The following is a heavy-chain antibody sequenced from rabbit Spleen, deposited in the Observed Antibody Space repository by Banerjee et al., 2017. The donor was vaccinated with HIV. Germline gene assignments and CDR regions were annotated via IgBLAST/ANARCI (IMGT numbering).Heavy chain of an antibody. Sequence: QQLVESGGGLVKPGASLTLTCKASGVSFSSGYDMCWVRQAPGKGLEWIACIYGISGGATYYASWAKGRFTISKTSSTTVTLQMTRLTAADTATYFCARDAGTSFSTYGMDLWGQGTLVTVS. J-gene: IGHJ6*01. CDR2: IYGISGGAT. CDR1: GVSFSSGYD. CDR3: ARDAGTSFSTYGMDL. V-gene: IGHV1S40*01. D-gene: IGHD8-1*01.